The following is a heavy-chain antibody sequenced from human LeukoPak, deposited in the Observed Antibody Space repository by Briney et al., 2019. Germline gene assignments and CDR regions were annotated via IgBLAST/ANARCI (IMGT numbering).Heavy chain of an antibody. CDR1: GGSISSGGYY. Sequence: SQTLSLTCTVSGGSISSGGYYWSWIRQHPGKGLEWIGYIFYSGSTYYSPSLKSRVTISVDTSNNQFSLNLNSVTAADTAVYYCARDIREVHTYDAFDIWGQGTVVTVSS. J-gene: IGHJ3*02. CDR3: ARDIREVHTYDAFDI. CDR2: IFYSGST. D-gene: IGHD3-10*01. V-gene: IGHV4-31*03.